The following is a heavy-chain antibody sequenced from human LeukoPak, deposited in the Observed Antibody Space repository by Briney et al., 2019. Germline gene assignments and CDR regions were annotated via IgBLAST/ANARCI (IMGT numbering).Heavy chain of an antibody. V-gene: IGHV4-39*01. Sequence: PSETLSLTCTVSGGSISSSRYYWGWIRQPPGKGLEWIGSIYYSGSTYYNPSLKSRVTISVDTSKNQFSLKLSSVTAADTAVYYCARAYGTIFGVVPHYRFDPWGQGTLVTVSS. CDR2: IYYSGST. J-gene: IGHJ5*02. CDR3: ARAYGTIFGVVPHYRFDP. CDR1: GGSISSSRYY. D-gene: IGHD3-3*01.